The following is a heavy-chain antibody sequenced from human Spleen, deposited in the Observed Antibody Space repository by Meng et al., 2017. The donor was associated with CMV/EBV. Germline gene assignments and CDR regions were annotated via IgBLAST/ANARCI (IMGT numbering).Heavy chain of an antibody. J-gene: IGHJ2*01. CDR3: ARTYDLKGWFFDL. CDR1: GYIFTSYY. D-gene: IGHD3-3*01. CDR2: TNPSGGST. V-gene: IGHV1-46*01. Sequence: ASVKVSCKASGYIFTSYYIHWVRQAPGQGLEWMGITNPSGGSTRYAQKFQGRVTMTRDTSTSTVYMELRSLRSEDTAVYYCARTYDLKGWFFDLWGRGTLVTVSS.